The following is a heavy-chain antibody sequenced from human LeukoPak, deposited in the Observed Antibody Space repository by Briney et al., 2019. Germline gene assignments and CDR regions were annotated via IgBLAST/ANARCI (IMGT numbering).Heavy chain of an antibody. J-gene: IGHJ4*02. CDR3: ARDRLRYRTSISCYIPIR. V-gene: IGHV3-43D*03. Sequence: GGSLRLSCAVSGFTFDDYAMHWVRQTPGKGLEWVSLISWDGGSTFYADSVKGRFTISRDNSKNSLYLQMNSLRTEDTALYYCARDRLRYRTSISCYIPIRWGQGTLVTVSS. CDR1: GFTFDDYA. CDR2: ISWDGGST. D-gene: IGHD2-2*02.